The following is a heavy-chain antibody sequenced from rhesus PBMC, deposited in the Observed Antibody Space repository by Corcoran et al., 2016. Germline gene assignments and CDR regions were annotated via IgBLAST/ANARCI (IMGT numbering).Heavy chain of an antibody. CDR3: ASAYGLDS. CDR2: IYGGRGST. Sequence: QVQLQESGPGLVKPSEHLSLPCVVSVGSISSNSWHWIRQPPVKGLEWFGRIYGGRGSTSYNPSLTRRVTISTDTSKNQFSLKLSSVTAADTAMYYCASAYGLDSWGQGVVVTVSS. CDR1: VGSISSNS. V-gene: IGHV4-147*01. J-gene: IGHJ6*01.